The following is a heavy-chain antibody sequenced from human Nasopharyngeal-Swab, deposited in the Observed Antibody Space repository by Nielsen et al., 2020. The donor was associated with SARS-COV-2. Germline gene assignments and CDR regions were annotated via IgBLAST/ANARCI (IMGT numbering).Heavy chain of an antibody. V-gene: IGHV4-59*01. Sequence: WIRQPPGKGLEWIGYIYHTGITNYNPSLKSRVIISIDTSKNQFSVKLSSVTAADTAVYYCAVILYESSGYWVDYWGQGTLVTVSS. CDR2: IYHTGIT. D-gene: IGHD3-22*01. CDR3: AVILYESSGYWVDY. J-gene: IGHJ4*02.